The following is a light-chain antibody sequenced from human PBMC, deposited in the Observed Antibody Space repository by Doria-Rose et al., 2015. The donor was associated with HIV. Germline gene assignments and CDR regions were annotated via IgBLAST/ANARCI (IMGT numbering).Light chain of an antibody. J-gene: IGKJ1*01. CDR3: QQTYSSPPWT. CDR1: QTVSTY. V-gene: IGKV1-39*01. Sequence: GDRVTITCRASQTVSTYLNWFQQEPGKAPKLLIYAASHLQSGVPSRFSGSGSGTDFTLTISGLQPGDFATYYCQQTYSSPPWTFGQGTKVEMK. CDR2: AAS.